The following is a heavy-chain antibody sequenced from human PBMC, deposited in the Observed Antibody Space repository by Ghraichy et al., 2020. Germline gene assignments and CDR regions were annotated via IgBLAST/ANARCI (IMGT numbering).Heavy chain of an antibody. J-gene: IGHJ4*02. CDR3: ARGGTYCAGTRCYYFDY. CDR2: IFSGGST. Sequence: GGALRLSCAASGFTVSSSYMTWVRQAPGKGLEWVSIIFSGGSTYYADSVKGRFTISRDNSKNTLYLQMNSLRGEDTAMYYCARGGTYCAGTRCYYFDYWGQGSLVTVSS. CDR1: GFTVSSSY. V-gene: IGHV3-53*01. D-gene: IGHD2-21*01.